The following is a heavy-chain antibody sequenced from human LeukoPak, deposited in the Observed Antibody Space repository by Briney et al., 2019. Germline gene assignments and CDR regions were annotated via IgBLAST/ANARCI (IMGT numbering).Heavy chain of an antibody. J-gene: IGHJ3*01. Sequence: GSLILSCAASGFTFGNYWINWVRQAPGTGLVWVSRVHSDGSITNYADSVKGRFSISRDSAKNTLYLQMSSLRSEDTAVYYCAREQEDCTGTTCYRAFDVWGQGTMVTVS. D-gene: IGHD2-2*01. V-gene: IGHV3-74*01. CDR2: VHSDGSIT. CDR3: AREQEDCTGTTCYRAFDV. CDR1: GFTFGNYW.